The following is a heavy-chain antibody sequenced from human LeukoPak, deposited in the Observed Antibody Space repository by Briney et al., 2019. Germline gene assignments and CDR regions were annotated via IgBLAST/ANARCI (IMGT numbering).Heavy chain of an antibody. Sequence: SETLSPTCTVSGGSISSSSYYWGWIRQPPGKGLEWIGSIYYSGSTYYNPSLKSRVTISVDTSKNQFSLKLGSVTAADTAVYYCARLGLQFDYWGQGTLVTVSS. CDR1: GGSISSSSYY. V-gene: IGHV4-39*01. D-gene: IGHD5-24*01. J-gene: IGHJ4*02. CDR3: ARLGLQFDY. CDR2: IYYSGST.